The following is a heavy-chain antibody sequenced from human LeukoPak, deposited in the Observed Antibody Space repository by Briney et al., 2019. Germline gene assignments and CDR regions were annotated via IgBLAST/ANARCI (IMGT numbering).Heavy chain of an antibody. D-gene: IGHD3-22*01. J-gene: IGHJ3*02. CDR2: ISSSGSTI. V-gene: IGHV3-11*01. CDR1: GFTFSDYY. CDR3: ARDDDSSGYYYYAFDI. Sequence: GGSLRLSCAASGFTFSDYYMSWIRQAPGKGLEWVSYISSSGSTIYYADSVKGRFTISRDNAKNSLYLQMNSLRAEDTAVYYSARDDDSSGYYYYAFDIWGQGTMVTVSS.